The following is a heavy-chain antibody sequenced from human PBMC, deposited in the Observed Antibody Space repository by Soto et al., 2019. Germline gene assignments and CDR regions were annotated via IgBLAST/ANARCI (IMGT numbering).Heavy chain of an antibody. CDR2: ISGSGIST. J-gene: IGHJ4*02. CDR1: GFTFSSYA. V-gene: IGHV3-23*01. Sequence: EGQLLESGGGLVQPGGSLRLSCAASGFTFSSYAMTWVRQAPGKGLEWVSSISGSGISTYHAGSVKGRFTMCRDNTNNTLYLQMNSLRAEDAAVYYCAKSAWSNAYYPNDYWGQGTLVTVSS. D-gene: IGHD3-16*01. CDR3: AKSAWSNAYYPNDY.